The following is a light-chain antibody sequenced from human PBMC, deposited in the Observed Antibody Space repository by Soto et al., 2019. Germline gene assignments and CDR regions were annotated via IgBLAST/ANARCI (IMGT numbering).Light chain of an antibody. CDR2: KAS. V-gene: IGKV1-5*03. Sequence: DIQMTQSPSTLSASVGDRVTITCRASQSISSWLAWYQQKPGKAPNLLIYKASHLENGVPSRFSGSGSGTEFTLTISSLQPGDFATYYCQQGYSTPWTFGQGTKVDIK. CDR1: QSISSW. J-gene: IGKJ1*01. CDR3: QQGYSTPWT.